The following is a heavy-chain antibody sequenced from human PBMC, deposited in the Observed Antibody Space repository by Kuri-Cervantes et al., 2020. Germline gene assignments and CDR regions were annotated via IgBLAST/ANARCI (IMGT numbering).Heavy chain of an antibody. CDR3: ASLGD. V-gene: IGHV4-38-2*01. Sequence: SQTLSLTCAVSGYSISSGYYWGWIRQPPGKGLEWIASIYHSGRIYYNPSLKSRITISVDTSKNQFSLKLSSVTAADTAVYYCASLGDWGQGTLVTVSS. D-gene: IGHD3-16*01. J-gene: IGHJ4*02. CDR2: IYHSGRI. CDR1: GYSISSGYY.